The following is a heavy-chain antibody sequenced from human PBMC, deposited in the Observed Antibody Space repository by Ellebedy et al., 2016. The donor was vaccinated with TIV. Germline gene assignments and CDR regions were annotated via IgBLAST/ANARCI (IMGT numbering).Heavy chain of an antibody. CDR1: GVSMSSGDYY. CDR3: ASHRGFNSGWTFDY. CDR2: VHYSGNT. D-gene: IGHD5-12*01. Sequence: MPSETLSLTCTVSGVSMSSGDYYWGWIRQPPGKGLEWIGSVHYSGNTYYNPSLQSRITISVDTSKNQFSLSLTSVAAADTALYYGASHRGFNSGWTFDYWGLGTLVTVSS. V-gene: IGHV4-39*07. J-gene: IGHJ4*02.